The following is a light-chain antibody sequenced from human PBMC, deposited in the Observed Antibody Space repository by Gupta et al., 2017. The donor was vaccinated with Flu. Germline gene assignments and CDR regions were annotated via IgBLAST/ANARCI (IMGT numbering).Light chain of an antibody. CDR2: LCS. V-gene: IGKV2-28*01. CDR1: QSILRSNGYNY. J-gene: IGKJ3*01. CDR3: MQVLQPPA. Sequence: DTVMTQSPLSLPVTPGEPASISCRSSQSILRSNGYNYLCWYLKTPGQPPQLLFYLCSNRASGVPDMFSGSGSGADFTLKISRVEPDDVVIYYCMQVLQPPAFGPGTKVDI.